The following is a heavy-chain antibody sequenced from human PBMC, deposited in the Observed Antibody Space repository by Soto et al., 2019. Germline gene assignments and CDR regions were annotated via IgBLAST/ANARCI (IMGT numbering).Heavy chain of an antibody. CDR1: GFTFSSYA. CDR3: ARGGYGGNSGADY. Sequence: EVQLLESGGGLVQPGGSLRLSCAASGFTFSSYAMSWVRQAPGKGLEWVSVISGSGGSTYYADSVRGRFTISRDNSKNTLYLRMNSLRAEDTAVYYCARGGYGGNSGADYWGQGTLVTVSS. J-gene: IGHJ4*02. D-gene: IGHD4-17*01. V-gene: IGHV3-23*01. CDR2: ISGSGGST.